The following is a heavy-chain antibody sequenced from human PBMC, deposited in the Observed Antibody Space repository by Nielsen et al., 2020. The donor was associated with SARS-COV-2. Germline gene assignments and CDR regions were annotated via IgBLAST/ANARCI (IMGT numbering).Heavy chain of an antibody. D-gene: IGHD3-3*01. CDR3: ARGIKRFLEWFGRPGSNWFDP. J-gene: IGHJ5*02. V-gene: IGHV3-48*02. CDR1: GFTISTYG. CDR2: ISSSSSTI. Sequence: GESLKISCVVSGFTISTYGMNWVRQAPGKGLEWVSYISSSSSTIYYADSVKGRFTISRDNAKNSLYLQMNSLRDEDTAVYYCARGIKRFLEWFGRPGSNWFDPWGQGTLVTVSS.